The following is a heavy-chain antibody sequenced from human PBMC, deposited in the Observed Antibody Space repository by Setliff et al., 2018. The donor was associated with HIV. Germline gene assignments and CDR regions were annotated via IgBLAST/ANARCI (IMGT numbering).Heavy chain of an antibody. D-gene: IGHD1-26*01. CDR2: IYHTGKT. J-gene: IGHJ5*02. CDR1: GDPLFICGYY. V-gene: IGHV4-31*03. CDR3: AKEGNSVDNWLDP. Sequence: TLSLACTVSGDPLFICGYYWSWIRQHPGGGLEWIGYIYHTGKTYYNPSLQSRIIMSLDMSQNQFSLKLSSVTAADTAVYYCAKEGNSVDNWLDPWGPGTLVTVSS.